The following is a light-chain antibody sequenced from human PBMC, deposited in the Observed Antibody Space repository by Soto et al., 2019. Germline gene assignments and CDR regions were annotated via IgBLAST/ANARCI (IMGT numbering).Light chain of an antibody. Sequence: DIVMTQSPLSLPVTPGEPASISCRSSQSLLHSNGYNYLDWYLQKPGQSPQLLIYLGSNRASGVPDRFSGSGSGTDFTLKISRVEAEDVGVYYGMQALQTPSMYTFGQGTKLEIK. CDR3: MQALQTPSMYT. CDR2: LGS. CDR1: QSLLHSNGYNY. J-gene: IGKJ2*01. V-gene: IGKV2-28*01.